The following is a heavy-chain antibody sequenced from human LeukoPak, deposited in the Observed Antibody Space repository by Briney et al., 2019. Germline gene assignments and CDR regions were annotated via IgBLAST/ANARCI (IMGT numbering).Heavy chain of an antibody. CDR3: TRMTTGHDY. Sequence: SETLSLTCAVSGVSFNDYYWSWVRQTPRRGLEWIGEINHSGYTNDSPSLKSRVTLSIDTSRKQFSLNLRSVTVADTGIYYCTRMTTGHDYWGQGTLVTVSS. D-gene: IGHD4-17*01. CDR1: GVSFNDYY. J-gene: IGHJ4*02. V-gene: IGHV4-34*01. CDR2: INHSGYT.